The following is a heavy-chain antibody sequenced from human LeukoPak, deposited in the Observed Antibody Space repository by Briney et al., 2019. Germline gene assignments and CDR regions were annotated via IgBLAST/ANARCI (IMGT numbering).Heavy chain of an antibody. CDR2: INHSGST. CDR3: ARVRSLWLRHADHIDY. J-gene: IGHJ4*02. CDR1: GVSFSGYY. D-gene: IGHD5-18*01. Sequence: PSETLSLTCAVYGVSFSGYYWGWMRQPPGKGLVWIGEINHSGSTNYNPSLKSRVTISVDTSKNQFSLKLSSVTAAATAVYYWARVRSLWLRHADHIDYWGQGTLVTVSS. V-gene: IGHV4-34*01.